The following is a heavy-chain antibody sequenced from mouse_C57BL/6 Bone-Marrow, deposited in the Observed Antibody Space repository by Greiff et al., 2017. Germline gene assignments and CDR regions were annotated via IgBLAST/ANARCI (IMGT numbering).Heavy chain of an antibody. D-gene: IGHD2-4*01. V-gene: IGHV1-76*01. J-gene: IGHJ3*01. Sequence: VQLQQSGAELVRPGASVKLSCKASGYTFTDYYINWVKQRPGQGLEWIARIYPGSGNTYYNEKFKGKATLTAEKSSSTAYMQPSSLTSEDSAVYFCARSSYDYDVWFAYWGQGTLVTVSA. CDR1: GYTFTDYY. CDR3: ARSSYDYDVWFAY. CDR2: IYPGSGNT.